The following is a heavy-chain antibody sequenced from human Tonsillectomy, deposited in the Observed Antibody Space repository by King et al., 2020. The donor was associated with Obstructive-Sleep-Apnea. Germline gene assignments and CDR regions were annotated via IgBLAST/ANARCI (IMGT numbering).Heavy chain of an antibody. Sequence: VQLQESGPGLVKPLETLSLTCSVSGASISSYYLTWIRQPAGKGLEWFGRIYTSGNSNHSPSLRGRVSISIDTSAHEFSLRLTSVTAADTAVYYCAGELSGTFDHWGQGALVTVSS. D-gene: IGHD3-10*01. V-gene: IGHV4-4*07. CDR1: GASISSYY. CDR2: IYTSGNS. CDR3: AGELSGTFDH. J-gene: IGHJ4*02.